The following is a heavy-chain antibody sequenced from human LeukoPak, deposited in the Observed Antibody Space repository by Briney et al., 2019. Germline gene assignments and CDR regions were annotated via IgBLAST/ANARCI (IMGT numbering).Heavy chain of an antibody. CDR3: ARDPYSGSYGNNYYYYMDV. V-gene: IGHV3-7*01. J-gene: IGHJ6*03. CDR2: INQDGSEK. Sequence: GGSLRLSCAASGFTFSSNWMSWVRQAPGKGLEWVATINQDGSEKYYVDSVKGRFTISRDNAKNSLYLQMNSLGVEDMDVYYCARDPYSGSYGNNYYYYMDVWGKGTTVTISS. CDR1: GFTFSSNW. D-gene: IGHD5-12*01.